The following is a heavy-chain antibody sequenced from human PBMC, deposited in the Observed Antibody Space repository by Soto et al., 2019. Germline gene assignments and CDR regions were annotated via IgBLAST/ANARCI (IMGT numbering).Heavy chain of an antibody. CDR2: IKQDGSEK. V-gene: IGHV3-7*01. CDR3: ARITFGGVIVMFSYYYYGMDV. Sequence: PGGSLRLSCAASGFTFSSYWMSWARQAPGKGLEWVANIKQDGSEKYYVDSVKGRFTISRDNAKNSLYLQMNSLRAEDTAVYYCARITFGGVIVMFSYYYYGMDVWYQGTTVTVSS. D-gene: IGHD3-16*02. CDR1: GFTFSSYW. J-gene: IGHJ6*02.